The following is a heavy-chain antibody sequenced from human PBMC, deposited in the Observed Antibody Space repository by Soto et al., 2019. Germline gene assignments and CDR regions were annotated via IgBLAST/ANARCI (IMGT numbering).Heavy chain of an antibody. D-gene: IGHD3-9*01. CDR2: ISGSGGST. Sequence: GGSLRLSCAASGFTFSSYAMSWVRQAPGKGLEWVSAISGSGGSTYYADSVKGRFTISRDNSKNTLYLQMNSLGAEDTAVYYCAREVLRYFDWLSEDSYFYGMDVWGQGTTVTVSS. V-gene: IGHV3-23*01. CDR3: AREVLRYFDWLSEDSYFYGMDV. J-gene: IGHJ6*02. CDR1: GFTFSSYA.